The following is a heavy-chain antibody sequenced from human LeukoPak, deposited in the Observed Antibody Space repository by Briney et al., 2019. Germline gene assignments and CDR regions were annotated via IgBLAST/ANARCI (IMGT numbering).Heavy chain of an antibody. J-gene: IGHJ3*02. CDR1: GYSFTSYW. V-gene: IGHV5-51*01. CDR2: IYPGDSDT. D-gene: IGHD1-26*01. Sequence: GESLKISCKGSGYSFTSYWIGWVRQMPGRGLEWMGIIYPGDSDTKYSPSFQGQVTISADKSISTAYLQWSSLKASDTAMYFCARPSRGGNYAFDIWGQGTMVTVSS. CDR3: ARPSRGGNYAFDI.